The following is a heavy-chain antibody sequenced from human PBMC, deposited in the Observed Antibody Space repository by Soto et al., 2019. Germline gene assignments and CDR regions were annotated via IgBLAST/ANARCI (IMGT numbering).Heavy chain of an antibody. J-gene: IGHJ3*02. CDR3: ARDSAGYYGSGSYAFDI. D-gene: IGHD3-10*01. CDR2: IWYDGSNK. Sequence: GGSLRLSCAASGFTFSSYGMHWVRQAPGKGLEWVAVIWYDGSNKYYADSVKGRFTISRDNSKNTLYLQMNSLRAEDTAVYYCARDSAGYYGSGSYAFDIWGQGTMVTVSS. V-gene: IGHV3-33*01. CDR1: GFTFSSYG.